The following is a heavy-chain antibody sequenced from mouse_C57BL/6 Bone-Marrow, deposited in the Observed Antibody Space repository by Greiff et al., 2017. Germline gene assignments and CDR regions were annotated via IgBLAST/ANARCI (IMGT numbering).Heavy chain of an antibody. D-gene: IGHD1-1*01. V-gene: IGHV1-81*01. J-gene: IGHJ4*01. CDR2: IYPRSGNT. CDR3: ARCYYGSSCTWGDAMDY. CDR1: GYTFTSYG. Sequence: QVQLQQSGAELARPGASVKLSCKASGYTFTSYGISWVKQRTGQGLEWIGEIYPRSGNTYYNEKFKGKATLTADKSSSTAYMELRSLTSEDSAVYFCARCYYGSSCTWGDAMDYWGQGTSVTVSS.